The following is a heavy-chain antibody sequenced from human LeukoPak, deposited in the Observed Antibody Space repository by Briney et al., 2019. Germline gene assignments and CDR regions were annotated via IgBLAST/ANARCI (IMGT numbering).Heavy chain of an antibody. CDR1: GFSVSNYY. CDR2: IRDSGET. Sequence: PGGSLRLSCAGSGFSVSNYYMNWVRQAPGKGLERVSLIRDSGETFYADSVKGRFTISRDNSKNTVYLQMNRLRVEDTAVYFCARDRAVTQVWVEFDSWGQGTLVTVSS. V-gene: IGHV3-66*03. D-gene: IGHD3-16*01. CDR3: ARDRAVTQVWVEFDS. J-gene: IGHJ5*01.